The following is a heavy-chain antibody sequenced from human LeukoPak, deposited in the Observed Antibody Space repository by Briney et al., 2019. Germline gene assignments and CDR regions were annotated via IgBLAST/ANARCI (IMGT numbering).Heavy chain of an antibody. CDR3: ARGFVGAPDY. CDR1: GGSFSGYY. V-gene: IGHV4-34*01. J-gene: IGHJ4*02. D-gene: IGHD1-26*01. Sequence: SETLSLTCAVYGGSFSGYYWSWIRQPPGKGLEWIGEINHSGSTNYNPSLKSRVTISVDTSKNQFSMKLSSVTAADTAVYYCARGFVGAPDYWGQGTLVTVSS. CDR2: INHSGST.